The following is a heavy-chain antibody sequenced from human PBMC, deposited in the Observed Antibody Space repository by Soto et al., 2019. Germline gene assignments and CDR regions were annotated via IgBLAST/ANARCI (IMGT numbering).Heavy chain of an antibody. D-gene: IGHD5-18*01. CDR3: ATLPFIQPLGWYFDL. V-gene: IGHV4-31*03. Sequence: TSETLSLTCTASGGSISSGGYYWSWIRQHPGKGLEWIGYIYYSGSTYYNPSLKSRVTISVDTSKNQFSLKLSSVTAADTAVYYCATLPFIQPLGWYFDLWGRGTLVTVSS. CDR2: IYYSGST. CDR1: GGSISSGGYY. J-gene: IGHJ2*01.